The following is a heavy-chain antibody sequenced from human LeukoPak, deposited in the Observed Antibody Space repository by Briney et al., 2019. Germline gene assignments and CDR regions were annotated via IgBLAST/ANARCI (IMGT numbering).Heavy chain of an antibody. CDR1: GGSFSGYY. J-gene: IGHJ6*02. Sequence: SETLSLTCAVYGGSFSGYYWSWIRQPPGKGLEWIGEINHSGSTNYNPSLKSRVTISVDTSKNQFSLKLSSVTAADTAVYYCARSMYYYYGMDVWGQGTTVTVSS. CDR3: ARSMYYYYGMDV. CDR2: INHSGST. V-gene: IGHV4-34*01.